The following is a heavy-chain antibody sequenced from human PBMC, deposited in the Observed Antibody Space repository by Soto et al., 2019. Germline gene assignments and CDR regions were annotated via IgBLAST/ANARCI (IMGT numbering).Heavy chain of an antibody. CDR2: ISYDGSNK. J-gene: IGHJ4*02. CDR3: ARDGGIVVVVAATGFDY. CDR1: GFTFSSYA. D-gene: IGHD2-15*01. V-gene: IGHV3-30-3*01. Sequence: QVQLVESGGGVVQPGRSLRLSCAASGFTFSSYAMHWVRQAPGKGLEWVAVISYDGSNKYYADSVKGRFTISRDNSKNTLYLQMNSLRAEDTAVYYCARDGGIVVVVAATGFDYWGQETLVTVSS.